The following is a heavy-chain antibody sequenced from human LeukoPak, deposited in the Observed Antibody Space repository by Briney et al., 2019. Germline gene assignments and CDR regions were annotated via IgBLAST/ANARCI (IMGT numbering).Heavy chain of an antibody. Sequence: GGSLRLSCAASGFTFSYYWMTWVRQAPGKGLEWVSYISGRGSTIYNADSVKGRFTISGDNAKNSPSLQMNSLRAEDTAVYYCARSPAGANYYLDVWGKGTTVTIPS. CDR1: GFTFSYYW. CDR3: ARSPAGANYYLDV. D-gene: IGHD1-14*01. V-gene: IGHV3-48*04. J-gene: IGHJ6*03. CDR2: ISGRGSTI.